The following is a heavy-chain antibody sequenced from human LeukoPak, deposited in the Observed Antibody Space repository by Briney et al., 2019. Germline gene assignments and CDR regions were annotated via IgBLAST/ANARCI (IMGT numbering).Heavy chain of an antibody. CDR3: ARHTSGGDFGFDL. D-gene: IGHD4-17*01. V-gene: IGHV4-39*01. CDR1: GGSITNTNYY. Sequence: SETLSLTCTVSGGSITNTNYYWAWIRHPPGKGLEWIGLIYYSGSTHDNPSLKSRGTISVDTSKTQFSLKLSSVTAADTCVYFCARHTSGGDFGFDLWGQGTMVTVSS. J-gene: IGHJ3*01. CDR2: IYYSGST.